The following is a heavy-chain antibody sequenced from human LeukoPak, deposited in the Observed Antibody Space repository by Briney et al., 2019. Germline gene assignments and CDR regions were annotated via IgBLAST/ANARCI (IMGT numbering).Heavy chain of an antibody. CDR2: ISSSGSDI. CDR3: ARDYGGSSPFDY. CDR1: GFTFFSHE. J-gene: IGHJ4*02. V-gene: IGHV3-48*03. D-gene: IGHD4-23*01. Sequence: GGSLRLSCAASGFTFFSHEMNWVRQAPGKGLEWVSYISSSGSDIYYADSVKGRFTISRDNAKNSLYLHMNSLRAEDTAVYYCARDYGGSSPFDYWGQGTLVTVSS.